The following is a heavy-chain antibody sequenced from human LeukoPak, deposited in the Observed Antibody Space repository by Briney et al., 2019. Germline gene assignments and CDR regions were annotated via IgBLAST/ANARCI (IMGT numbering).Heavy chain of an antibody. D-gene: IGHD4-11*01. V-gene: IGHV4-59*01. CDR1: DDSITMYY. CDR3: ARGRVSSSTWYSTYYYFFYMDF. CDR2: VDHTGST. J-gene: IGHJ6*03. Sequence: SETLSLTCTVSDDSITMYYWTWIRQPPGKGLEWIGYVDHTGSTKFNPSLNGRVSISRDTSNNFFPLRLRSLTAADTAVYFCARGRVSSSTWYSTYYYFFYMDFWGKGTTVTVSS.